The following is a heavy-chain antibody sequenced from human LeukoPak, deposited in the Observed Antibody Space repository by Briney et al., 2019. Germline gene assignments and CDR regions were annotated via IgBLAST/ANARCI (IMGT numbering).Heavy chain of an antibody. CDR2: ISYDGSNK. CDR1: GFTFSSYA. J-gene: IGHJ4*02. Sequence: GGSLRLSCAASGFTFSSYAMHWVRQAPGKGLEGVAVISYDGSNKYYADSVKGRFTISRDNSKNTLYLQMNSLRAEDTAVYYCASGYCSGGSCQSFDYWGQGTLVTVSS. D-gene: IGHD2-15*01. V-gene: IGHV3-30*04. CDR3: ASGYCSGGSCQSFDY.